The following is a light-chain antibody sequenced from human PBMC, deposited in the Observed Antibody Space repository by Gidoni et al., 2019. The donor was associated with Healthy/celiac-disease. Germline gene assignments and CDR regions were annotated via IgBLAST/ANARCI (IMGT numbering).Light chain of an antibody. J-gene: IGKJ3*01. CDR2: AAS. CDR1: QGISSY. V-gene: IGKV1-9*01. CDR3: QQRKT. Sequence: DIQLTQSPSFLSASVVDRVTITCRASQGISSYLAWYQQKPGKAPKLLIYAASTLQSGVPSRFSGSGSGTEFTRTISSLQPEDFATYYCQQRKTFGPGTKVDIK.